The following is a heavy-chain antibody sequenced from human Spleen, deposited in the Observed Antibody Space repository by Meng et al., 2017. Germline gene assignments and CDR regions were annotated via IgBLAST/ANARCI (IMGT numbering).Heavy chain of an antibody. CDR2: IYSTGET. CDR3: ATSLDFWTGDHSGY. D-gene: IGHD3/OR15-3a*01. Sequence: QVQLQESGRGLVRPSQTLSLTCTVSGDSISSDNSYWSWIRQSPGRSLEWIGFIYSTGETYYNPSLKSRLTISVDTSKNQFSLKLVSVTAADTAVYYCATSLDFWTGDHSGYWGQGILVTVSS. V-gene: IGHV4-30-4*01. CDR1: GDSISSDNSY. J-gene: IGHJ4*02.